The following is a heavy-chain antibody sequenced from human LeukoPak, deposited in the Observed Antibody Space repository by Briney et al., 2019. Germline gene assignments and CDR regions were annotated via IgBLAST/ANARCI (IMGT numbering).Heavy chain of an antibody. Sequence: SETLSLTCTVSDGSFSSYYWTWIRQPAGKGPEWIGRIYISGSANYNPSLNSRVTMSVDTSKSQFSLKLSSVTAADTAVYYCARVSYYYGMDVWGQGTTVTVSS. V-gene: IGHV4-4*07. D-gene: IGHD3-22*01. CDR3: ARVSYYYGMDV. CDR1: DGSFSSYY. CDR2: IYISGSA. J-gene: IGHJ6*02.